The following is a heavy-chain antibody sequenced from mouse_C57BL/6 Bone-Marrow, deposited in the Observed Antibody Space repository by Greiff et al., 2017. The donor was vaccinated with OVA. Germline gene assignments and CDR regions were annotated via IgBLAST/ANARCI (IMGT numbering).Heavy chain of an antibody. V-gene: IGHV14-4*01. CDR1: GFNIKDDY. CDR3: TTPSTMVTFRGY. D-gene: IGHD2-2*01. Sequence: EVKLQESGAELVRPGASVKLSCTASGFNIKDDYMHWVKQRPEQGLEWIGWIDPENGDTEYASKFQGKATITADTSSNTAYLQLSSLTSEDTAVYYCTTPSTMVTFRGYWGQGTTLTVSS. J-gene: IGHJ2*01. CDR2: IDPENGDT.